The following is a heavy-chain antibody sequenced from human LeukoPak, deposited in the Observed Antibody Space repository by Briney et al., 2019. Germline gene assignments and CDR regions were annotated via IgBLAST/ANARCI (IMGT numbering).Heavy chain of an antibody. J-gene: IGHJ4*02. Sequence: SETLSLTCSVSGGSFSSSSYYWGWIRQPPGKGLEWIGSISYSGSTFYNPSLKSRVTISVDTSKNHFSLKLSSVTAADTAVYYCARDYFGFDYWGQRTLVTVSS. V-gene: IGHV4-39*02. D-gene: IGHD3-10*01. CDR3: ARDYFGFDY. CDR2: ISYSGST. CDR1: GGSFSSSSYY.